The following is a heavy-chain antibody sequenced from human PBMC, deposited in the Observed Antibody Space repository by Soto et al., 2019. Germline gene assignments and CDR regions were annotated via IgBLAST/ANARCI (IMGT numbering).Heavy chain of an antibody. CDR1: GFTFDDYA. CDR2: ISWDGGST. Sequence: GGSLRLSCAASGFTFDDYAMHWVRQAPGKGLEWVSLISWDGGSTYYADSVKGRFTISRDNSKNSLYLQMNSLRAEDTAWYYCAKAVAARHYYYGMDVWGQGTTVTVSS. J-gene: IGHJ6*02. CDR3: AKAVAARHYYYGMDV. D-gene: IGHD6-6*01. V-gene: IGHV3-43D*03.